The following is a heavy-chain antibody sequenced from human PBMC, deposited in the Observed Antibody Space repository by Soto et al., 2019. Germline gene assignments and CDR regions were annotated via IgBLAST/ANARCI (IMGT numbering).Heavy chain of an antibody. V-gene: IGHV3-23*01. CDR2: ITNNGGST. J-gene: IGHJ5*01. CDR1: GFTFSSYG. Sequence: GGSLRLSCAASGFTFSSYGMSWVRQAPGKGLEWVSGITNNGGSTFYADSVKGRFTISRDNSRNTLYLQMNSLRAEDTALYFCLKDLGEVPHWFESWGQGTLVTVSS. CDR3: LKDLGEVPHWFES.